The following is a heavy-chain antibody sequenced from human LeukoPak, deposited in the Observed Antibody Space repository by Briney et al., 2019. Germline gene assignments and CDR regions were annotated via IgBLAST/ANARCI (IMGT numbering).Heavy chain of an antibody. D-gene: IGHD1-26*01. V-gene: IGHV4-4*07. CDR1: GVYLCRLY. J-gene: IGHJ4*02. Sequence: SEPLSLLCSVCGVYLCRLYWNCIRQPAGEGLEWIGRMSNRGSTNYNLSIKSRVTMSVDTSNNQFSLKLSSVTAADTAVYYCARQNGASYYFDFWRQGTLVTVST. CDR2: MSNRGST. CDR3: ARQNGASYYFDF.